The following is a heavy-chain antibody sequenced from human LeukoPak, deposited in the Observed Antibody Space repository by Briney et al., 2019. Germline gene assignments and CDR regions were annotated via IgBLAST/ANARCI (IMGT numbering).Heavy chain of an antibody. CDR2: INHSGST. J-gene: IGHJ5*02. V-gene: IGHV4-34*01. Sequence: PSETLSLTCAVYGGSFSGYYWRWIRQPPGKGLESIGEINHSGSTNYNPSLKSRVTISVDTSKNQFSLKLSSVTAADTAVYYCARGSPYGRNWFDPWGQGTLVTVSS. CDR1: GGSFSGYY. D-gene: IGHD3-10*01. CDR3: ARGSPYGRNWFDP.